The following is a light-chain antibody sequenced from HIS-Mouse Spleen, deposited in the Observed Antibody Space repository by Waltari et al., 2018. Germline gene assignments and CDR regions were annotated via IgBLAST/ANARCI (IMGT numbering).Light chain of an antibody. V-gene: IGKV1-27*01. CDR2: AAS. CDR1: QGISNY. J-gene: IGKJ4*01. Sequence: DIQITLSPSSLSASVGDRVTITCRASQGISNYLAWYQQKTGKVPKLLIYAASTLQSGVPSRFSGSGSWTDFTLTISSLQPEDVATYYCQKYNSTPRLTFGGGTKVEIK. CDR3: QKYNSTPRLT.